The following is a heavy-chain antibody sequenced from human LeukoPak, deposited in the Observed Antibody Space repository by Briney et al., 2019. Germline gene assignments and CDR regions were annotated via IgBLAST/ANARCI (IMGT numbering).Heavy chain of an antibody. D-gene: IGHD3-3*01. CDR1: GFTFHNYA. V-gene: IGHV3-23*01. J-gene: IGHJ4*02. CDR2: VSGTGTST. CDR3: AKGYNDSHRGFFEY. Sequence: TGGSLRLSCKASGFTFHNYAMTWVRQAPGKGLDWVSTVSGTGTSTFYADSVKVRATISRDNSKNMLYLQMSSLRAEDTAMYYCAKGYNDSHRGFFEYWGLGTLVTVSS.